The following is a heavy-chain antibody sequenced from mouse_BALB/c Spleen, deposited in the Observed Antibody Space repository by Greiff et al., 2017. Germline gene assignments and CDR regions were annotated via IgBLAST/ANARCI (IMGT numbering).Heavy chain of an antibody. Sequence: EVQLVESGGGLVQPGGSLKLSCAASGFTFSSYTMSWVRQTPEKRLEWVAYISNGGGSTYYPDTVKGRFTISRDNAKNTLYLQMSSLKSEDTAMYYCARRGDGYYEDYYYAMDYWGQGTSVTVSS. CDR3: ARRGDGYYEDYYYAMDY. J-gene: IGHJ4*01. D-gene: IGHD2-3*01. V-gene: IGHV5-12-2*01. CDR2: ISNGGGST. CDR1: GFTFSSYT.